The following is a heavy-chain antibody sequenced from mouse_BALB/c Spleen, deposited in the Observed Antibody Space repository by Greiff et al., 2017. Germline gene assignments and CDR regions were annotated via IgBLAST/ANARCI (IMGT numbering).Heavy chain of an antibody. D-gene: IGHD6-1*01. V-gene: IGHV5-9-4*01. CDR3: ARGRRLEGLDY. CDR1: GFTFSSYA. J-gene: IGHJ4*01. Sequence: EVMLVESGGGLVKPGGSLKLSCAASGFTFSSYAMSWVRQSPEKRLEWVAEISSGGSYTYYPDTVTGRFTISRDNAKNTLYLEMSSLRSEDTAMYYCARGRRLEGLDYWGQGTSVTVSS. CDR2: ISSGGSYT.